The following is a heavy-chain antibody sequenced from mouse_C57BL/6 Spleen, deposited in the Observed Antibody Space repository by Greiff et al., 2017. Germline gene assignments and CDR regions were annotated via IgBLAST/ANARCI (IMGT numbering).Heavy chain of an antibody. CDR2: IHPNSGST. J-gene: IGHJ3*01. CDR3: APWVSSASEGIAY. Sequence: QVQLQQPGAELVKPGASVKLSCKASGYTFTSYWMHWVKQRPGQGLEWIGMIHPNSGSTNYNEKFKSKATLTVDKSSSTAYMQISSLTSEDSAVIYCAPWVSSASEGIAYWGQGTLVTVSA. CDR1: GYTFTSYW. D-gene: IGHD3-1*01. V-gene: IGHV1-64*01.